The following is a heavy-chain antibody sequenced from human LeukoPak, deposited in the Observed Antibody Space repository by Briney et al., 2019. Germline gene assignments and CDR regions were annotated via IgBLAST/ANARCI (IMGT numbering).Heavy chain of an antibody. CDR2: IYYTGST. CDR3: ARQLITMVRTYNWLDP. CDR1: GGSIDYYY. V-gene: IGHV4-4*07. D-gene: IGHD3-10*01. Sequence: SETLSLTCTVAGGSIDYYYWSWIRQPAGKGLEWIGRIYYTGSTDSNPSLKSRVNMSVDKSKNQISLKLSSVTAADTAVYYCARQLITMVRTYNWLDPWGQGTLVTVSS. J-gene: IGHJ5*02.